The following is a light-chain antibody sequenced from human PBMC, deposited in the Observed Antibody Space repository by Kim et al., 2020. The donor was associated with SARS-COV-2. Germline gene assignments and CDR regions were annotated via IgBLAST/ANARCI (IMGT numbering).Light chain of an antibody. CDR1: QSVSSNF. V-gene: IGKV3-20*01. CDR2: SAS. J-gene: IGKJ1*01. CDR3: QQYATSPET. Sequence: ENVLTQSPSTLPLSPGERATLSCRASQSVSSNFLAWYQQKAGQAPRLLIYSASSRASGIPDRFSGSGSGTDFTLTISTLEPEDFAVYYCQQYATSPETFGQGTKVDIK.